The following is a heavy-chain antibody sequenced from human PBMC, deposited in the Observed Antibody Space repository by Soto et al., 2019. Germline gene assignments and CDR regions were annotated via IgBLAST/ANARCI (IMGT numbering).Heavy chain of an antibody. V-gene: IGHV3-30-3*01. D-gene: IGHD1-26*01. CDR1: GFTFNSHA. CDR3: ARDDEGGSDCDLGY. Sequence: QVQLVESGGGVVQPGRSLRLSCAVSGFTFNSHAMHWVRQAPGKGLEWVTLISSDGSNKYYADSVKGRFTTSRDNSKNTMYLQMNSLRVEDTAVYYCARDDEGGSDCDLGYWGQGALVTVSS. CDR2: ISSDGSNK. J-gene: IGHJ4*02.